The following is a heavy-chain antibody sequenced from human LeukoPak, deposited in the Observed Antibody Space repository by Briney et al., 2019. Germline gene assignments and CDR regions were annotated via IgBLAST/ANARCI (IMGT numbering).Heavy chain of an antibody. CDR2: ISYDGSNK. Sequence: GRSLRLSCAASGFTFSSYGMHWVRQAPGKGLEWVAVISYDGSNKYYADSVKGRFTISRDNSKNTLYLQMNSLRAEDTAVYYCAKDPYSSGWHGGFDYWGQGTLVTVSS. J-gene: IGHJ4*02. V-gene: IGHV3-30*18. CDR1: GFTFSSYG. CDR3: AKDPYSSGWHGGFDY. D-gene: IGHD6-19*01.